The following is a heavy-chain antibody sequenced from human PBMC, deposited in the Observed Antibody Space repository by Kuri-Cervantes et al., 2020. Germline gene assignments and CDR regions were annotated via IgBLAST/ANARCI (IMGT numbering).Heavy chain of an antibody. V-gene: IGHV1-69*06. Sequence: SVKVSCKASGYTFTSYDINWVRQATGQGLEWMGGIIPVFGTANYAQQFQGKVTITADKSTSAAYMELSSLRSEDAAVYYCARGYEDAAIDYWGQGTLVTVSS. CDR2: IIPVFGTA. CDR1: GYTFTSYD. J-gene: IGHJ4*02. D-gene: IGHD5-12*01. CDR3: ARGYEDAAIDY.